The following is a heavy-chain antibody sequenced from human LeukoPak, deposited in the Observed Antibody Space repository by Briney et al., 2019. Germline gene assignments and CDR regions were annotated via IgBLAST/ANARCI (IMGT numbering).Heavy chain of an antibody. CDR3: AKDLPLYCYDSSGYYGSSMDV. J-gene: IGHJ6*03. V-gene: IGHV3-30*02. Sequence: GGSLRLSCAASGFTFSSYGMHWVRQAPGKGLEWVAFIRYDGSNKYYADSVKGRFTIYRDNSKNTLYLQMNSLRAEDTAVYYCAKDLPLYCYDSSGYYGSSMDVWGKGTTVTVSS. CDR2: IRYDGSNK. CDR1: GFTFSSYG. D-gene: IGHD3-22*01.